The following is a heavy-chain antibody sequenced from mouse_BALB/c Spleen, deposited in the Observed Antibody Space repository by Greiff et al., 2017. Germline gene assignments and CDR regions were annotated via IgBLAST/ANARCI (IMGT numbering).Heavy chain of an antibody. J-gene: IGHJ3*01. V-gene: IGHV5-9-4*01. CDR1: GFTFSSYA. CDR2: ISSGGSYT. Sequence: EVKLMESGGGLVKPGGSLKLSCAASGFTFSSYAMSWVRQSPEKRLEWVAEISSGGSYTYYPDTVTGRFTISRDNAKNTLYLEMSSLRSEDTAMYYCARERSFAYWGQGTLVTVSA. CDR3: ARERSFAY.